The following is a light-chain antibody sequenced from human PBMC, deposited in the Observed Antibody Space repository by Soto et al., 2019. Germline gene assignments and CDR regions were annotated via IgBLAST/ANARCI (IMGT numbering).Light chain of an antibody. CDR1: NSDVGGYDY. V-gene: IGLV2-11*01. CDR3: CSYAGSDTDV. CDR2: GVT. J-gene: IGLJ2*01. Sequence: QSALTQPRSVSGSPGQSVTISCTGTNSDVGGYDYVSWYQQHPGKAPKLMIYGVTKRPSGVPERFSGSKSGNTASLTISGLQAEDEAEYYCCSYAGSDTDVFGGGTQLTVL.